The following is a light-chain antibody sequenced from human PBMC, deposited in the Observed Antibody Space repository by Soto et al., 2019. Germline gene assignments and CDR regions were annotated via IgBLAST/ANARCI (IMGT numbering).Light chain of an antibody. Sequence: EIVLTQSPGTLSLSPGERATPSCRASQSVSSSFLAWYQQKVGQAPRLLIYGASSRATGIPDRFSGSGSGTEFTLTISSLQSEDFAVYYCQQYNNWPRTFGQGTKVDIK. CDR3: QQYNNWPRT. CDR2: GAS. V-gene: IGKV3D-15*01. CDR1: QSVSSSF. J-gene: IGKJ1*01.